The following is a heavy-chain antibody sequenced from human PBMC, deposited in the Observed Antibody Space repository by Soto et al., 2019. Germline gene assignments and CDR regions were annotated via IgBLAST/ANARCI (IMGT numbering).Heavy chain of an antibody. CDR3: ARVHGDYYYGMDV. J-gene: IGHJ6*02. V-gene: IGHV4-59*01. CDR1: GGSISSYY. CDR2: IYYSGST. Sequence: QVQLQESGPGLVKPSETLSLTCTVSGGSISSYYWSWIRQPPGKGLEWIGYIYYSGSTNYNPSLKSRVIISVDTSKNQFSLKLSSVTAADTAVYYCARVHGDYYYGMDVWGQGTTVTVSS.